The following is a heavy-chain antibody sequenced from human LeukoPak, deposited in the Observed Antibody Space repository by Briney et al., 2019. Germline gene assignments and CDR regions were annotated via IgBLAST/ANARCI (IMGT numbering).Heavy chain of an antibody. CDR3: AKRDNDYYDSSGPMGYFDY. D-gene: IGHD3-22*01. V-gene: IGHV3-23*01. CDR1: GFTFSSYA. CDR2: ISGSGGST. Sequence: GGSLRLSCAASGFTFSSYAMSWVRQAPGKGLEWVSAISGSGGSTYYADSVKGRFTISRDNSKNTLYLQMNSLRAEDTAVYYCAKRDNDYYDSSGPMGYFDYWGQGTLVTVSS. J-gene: IGHJ4*02.